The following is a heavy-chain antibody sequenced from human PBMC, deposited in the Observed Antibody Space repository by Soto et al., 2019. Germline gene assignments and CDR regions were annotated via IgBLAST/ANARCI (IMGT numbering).Heavy chain of an antibody. CDR1: GYTFTSYG. V-gene: IGHV1-18*01. Sequence: VASVKVSCKASGYTFTSYGISWVRQAPGQGLEWMGWISAYNGNTKYAQKLQGRVTMTTDTSTSTAYMELSSLRSEDTAVYYCARESRYCRGGSCYFLPGIDYWGQGTLVTVSS. CDR2: ISAYNGNT. J-gene: IGHJ4*02. D-gene: IGHD2-15*01. CDR3: ARESRYCRGGSCYFLPGIDY.